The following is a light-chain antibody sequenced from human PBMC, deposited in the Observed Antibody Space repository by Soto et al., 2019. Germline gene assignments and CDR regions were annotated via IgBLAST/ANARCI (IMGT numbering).Light chain of an antibody. CDR2: WAS. J-gene: IGKJ4*01. Sequence: DIVMTQSPDSLSVSLGERATINCKSSQSLLYSSKNKNYLAWYQQKPGQPPKLLIYWASTRESGVPDRFSGCGSGTDFTLTISSLQAEDAAVYYCQQYYSTPLLTFGGGTKVEIK. CDR1: QSLLYSSKNKNY. V-gene: IGKV4-1*01. CDR3: QQYYSTPLLT.